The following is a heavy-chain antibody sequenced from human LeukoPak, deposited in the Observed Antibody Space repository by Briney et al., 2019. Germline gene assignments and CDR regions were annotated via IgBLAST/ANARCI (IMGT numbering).Heavy chain of an antibody. D-gene: IGHD3-10*01. J-gene: IGHJ4*02. CDR1: GFTFSYAW. V-gene: IGHV3-15*01. CDR3: TTGLWFGEILSDF. Sequence: GGSLRPSCAASGFTFSYAWMSWVRQAPGKGLEWVGRIKSKTDGGTTDYAAPVKGRFTISRDDSKNTLYLQMNSLKTEDTAVYYCTTGLWFGEILSDFWGQGTLVTVSS. CDR2: IKSKTDGGTT.